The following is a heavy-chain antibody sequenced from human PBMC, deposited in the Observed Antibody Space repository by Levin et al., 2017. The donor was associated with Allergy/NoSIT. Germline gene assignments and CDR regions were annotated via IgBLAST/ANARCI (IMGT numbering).Heavy chain of an antibody. Sequence: LGESLKISCQASGYSFTTYWIGWVRQVPGKGLEWMGIIYPGDSDIRYSPSFQGQVTISVDKSISIAYLQWSSLKASDTAMYYCARPSRADNNAFDIWGQGTMVIVSS. CDR2: IYPGDSDI. D-gene: IGHD1-1*01. CDR1: GYSFTTYW. CDR3: ARPSRADNNAFDI. V-gene: IGHV5-51*01. J-gene: IGHJ3*02.